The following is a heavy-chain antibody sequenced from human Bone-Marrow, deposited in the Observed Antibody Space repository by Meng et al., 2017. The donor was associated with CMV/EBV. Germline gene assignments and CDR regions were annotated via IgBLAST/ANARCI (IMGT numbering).Heavy chain of an antibody. CDR1: GCTFSSYS. Sequence: GESLKISCAASGCTFSSYSMNWVRQAPGKGLEWVSSISSSSSYIYYADSVKGRFTISRDNAKNSLYLQMNSLRAEDTAVYYCARDLCSSTSCYRGDYYYYGMDVWGQGTTVTVSS. D-gene: IGHD2-2*01. CDR2: ISSSSSYI. J-gene: IGHJ6*02. CDR3: ARDLCSSTSCYRGDYYYYGMDV. V-gene: IGHV3-21*01.